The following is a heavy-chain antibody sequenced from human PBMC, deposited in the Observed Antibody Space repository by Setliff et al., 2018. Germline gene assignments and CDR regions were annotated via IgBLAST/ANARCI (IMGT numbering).Heavy chain of an antibody. CDR1: GFTFSFYS. CDR2: ISRSGSTI. V-gene: IGHV3-48*01. CDR3: VTSTIIIYYFDF. Sequence: PGGSLRLSCAASGFTFSFYSMNWVRQAPGKGLEWISYISRSGSTIYCADSVKGRFTISRDNSKNTLYLQMNSLRAEDTAVYYCVTSTIIIYYFDFWGQGTPVTVSS. D-gene: IGHD3-10*01. J-gene: IGHJ4*02.